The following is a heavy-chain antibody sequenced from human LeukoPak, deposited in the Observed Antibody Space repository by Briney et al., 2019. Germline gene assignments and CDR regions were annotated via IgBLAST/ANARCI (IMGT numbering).Heavy chain of an antibody. CDR1: GGSVSSGGYY. D-gene: IGHD6-19*01. V-gene: IGHV4-61*08. Sequence: PSETLSLTCNVSGGSVSSGGYYWNWIRQPPGKGLEWIRHVSYSGSTNYNPSLKSRVTISLDTSKNQFSLKLSSVTAADTAVYFCARDPKSAVGYYYYGMDVWGQGTTVTVSS. J-gene: IGHJ6*02. CDR3: ARDPKSAVGYYYYGMDV. CDR2: VSYSGST.